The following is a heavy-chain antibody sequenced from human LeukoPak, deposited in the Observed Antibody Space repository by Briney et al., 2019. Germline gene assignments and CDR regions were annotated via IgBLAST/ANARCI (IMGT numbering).Heavy chain of an antibody. Sequence: GSSVKVSCKASGGTFSSYAISWVRQARGQGLEWMGGIIPIFGTANYAQKFQGRVTITADESTSTAYMELSSLRSEDTAVYYCARGGEATVVTATFDYWGQGTLVTVSS. CDR3: ARGGEATVVTATFDY. CDR1: GGTFSSYA. J-gene: IGHJ4*02. D-gene: IGHD4-23*01. CDR2: IIPIFGTA. V-gene: IGHV1-69*01.